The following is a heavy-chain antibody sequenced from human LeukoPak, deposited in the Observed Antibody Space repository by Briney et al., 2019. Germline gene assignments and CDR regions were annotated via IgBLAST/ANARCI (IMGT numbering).Heavy chain of an antibody. CDR1: GFTISSYA. Sequence: GGSLRLSCAASGFTISSYAMHWVRQAPGKGLEWVAVISYDGSNKYYADSVKGRFTISRDNSKNTLYLQMNSLRAEDTAVYYCARGLTRFLEWLLLPDAFDIWGQGTMVTVSS. D-gene: IGHD3-3*01. CDR2: ISYDGSNK. J-gene: IGHJ3*02. CDR3: ARGLTRFLEWLLLPDAFDI. V-gene: IGHV3-30-3*01.